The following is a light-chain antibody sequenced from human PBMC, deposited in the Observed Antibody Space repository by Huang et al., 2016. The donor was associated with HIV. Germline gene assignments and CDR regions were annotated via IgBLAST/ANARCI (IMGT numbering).Light chain of an antibody. CDR2: AAS. V-gene: IGKV1-8*01. J-gene: IGKJ1*01. CDR1: QDINNF. Sequence: AIRMTQSPSSLSASTGDRVNITCRASQDINNFLAWYQQKPGKAPNLLIYAASILETGVPSRFSGSGSGTEFNLSISCLQSEDFATYYCQQYYSYQTFGQGTQVEIK. CDR3: QQYYSYQT.